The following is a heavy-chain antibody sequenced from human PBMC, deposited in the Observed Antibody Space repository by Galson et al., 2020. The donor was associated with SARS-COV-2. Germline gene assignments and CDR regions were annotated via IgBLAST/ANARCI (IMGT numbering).Heavy chain of an antibody. J-gene: IGHJ4*02. CDR1: GFTFSNFA. Sequence: GESLKIPCAAPGFTFSNFAMHWVRQAPGKGLEWVAVISDDGTNTYYRDSVKGRFSISRDNSKNTLYLQMNSLRVEDTAVYHCAKSLWFGEILSPFDYWGQGAQATVSS. CDR3: AKSLWFGEILSPFDY. CDR2: ISDDGTNT. D-gene: IGHD3-10*01. V-gene: IGHV3-30*18.